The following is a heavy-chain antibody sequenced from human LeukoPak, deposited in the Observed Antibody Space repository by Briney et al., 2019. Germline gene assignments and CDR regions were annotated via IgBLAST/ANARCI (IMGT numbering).Heavy chain of an antibody. J-gene: IGHJ4*02. Sequence: GGSLRLSCAASGFTFDDYGMSWVRQAPGKGLEWVSGINWNGGSTGYADSVKGRFTISRDNSKNTLYLQMNSLRAEDTAIYYCAKRGYSAAAQTFFFDYWGQGTLVTVSS. V-gene: IGHV3-20*04. CDR3: AKRGYSAAAQTFFFDY. CDR2: INWNGGST. CDR1: GFTFDDYG. D-gene: IGHD6-13*01.